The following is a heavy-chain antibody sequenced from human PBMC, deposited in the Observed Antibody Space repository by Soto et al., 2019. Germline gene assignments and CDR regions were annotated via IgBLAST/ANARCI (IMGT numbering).Heavy chain of an antibody. D-gene: IGHD5-12*01. Sequence: GGSLRLSCAASGFTFSYYAMTWVRQAPGRGLEWVSSFSGNSGNTYYADSVKGRFTISRDNAKNSLYLQMESLRGEDTAFYFCARDHDEDFGYDLDYFDYWGRGTLVTVSS. CDR2: FSGNSGNT. J-gene: IGHJ4*02. CDR3: ARDHDEDFGYDLDYFDY. V-gene: IGHV3-23*01. CDR1: GFTFSYYA.